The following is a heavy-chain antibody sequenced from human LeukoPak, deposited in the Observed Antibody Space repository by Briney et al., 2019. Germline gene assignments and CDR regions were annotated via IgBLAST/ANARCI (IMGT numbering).Heavy chain of an antibody. CDR3: ARDEVGATTEFDY. Sequence: PGGSLRLSCAASGFTVSSNYMSWVRQTPGKGLEWVSVIYSGGSTYYADSVKGRFTISRDNAKNSLYLQMNSLRAEDTAVYYCARDEVGATTEFDYWGQGTLVTVSS. CDR1: GFTVSSNY. CDR2: IYSGGST. D-gene: IGHD1-26*01. J-gene: IGHJ4*02. V-gene: IGHV3-53*01.